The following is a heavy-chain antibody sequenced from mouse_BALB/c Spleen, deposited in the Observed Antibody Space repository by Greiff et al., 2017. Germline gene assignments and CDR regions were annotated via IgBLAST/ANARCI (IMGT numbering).Heavy chain of an antibody. CDR3: ARGYGNPCYAMDY. CDR1: GFTFTDYY. J-gene: IGHJ4*01. CDR2: IRNKANGYTT. Sequence: EVHLVESGGGLVQPGGSLRLSCATSGFTFTDYYMSWVRQPPGKALEWLGFIRNKANGYTTEYSASVQGRFTISRDNSQSILYLQMNTLRAEDSATYYWARGYGNPCYAMDYWGQGTSVTVSS. D-gene: IGHD2-10*02. V-gene: IGHV7-3*02.